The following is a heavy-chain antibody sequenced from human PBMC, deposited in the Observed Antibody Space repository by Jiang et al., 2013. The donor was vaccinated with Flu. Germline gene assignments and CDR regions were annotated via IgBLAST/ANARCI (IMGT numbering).Heavy chain of an antibody. J-gene: IGHJ4*02. V-gene: IGHV4-39*01. CDR3: ARPTPGRHYYDSSWPPEYYFDY. Sequence: VKPSETLSLTCTVSGGSISSSSYYWGWIRQPPGKGLEWIGSIYYSGSTYYNPSLKSRVTISVDTSKNQFSLKLSSVTAADTAVYYCARPTPGRHYYDSSWPPEYYFDYWGQGTLVTVSS. CDR2: IYYSGST. CDR1: GGSISSSSYY. D-gene: IGHD3-22*01.